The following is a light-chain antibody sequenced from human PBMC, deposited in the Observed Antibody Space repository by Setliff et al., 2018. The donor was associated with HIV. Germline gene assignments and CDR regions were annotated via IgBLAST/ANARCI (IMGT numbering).Light chain of an antibody. Sequence: QSALTQPRSVSGSPGQSVTFSCTGASSDIGGYNYVSWYQQHPGKAPKLLIYDITKRPSGVPDRFSGFKSGNTASLTLSGPQAEAEADYYCCSYAGNFVFVFGGGTKVTVL. J-gene: IGLJ1*01. V-gene: IGLV2-11*01. CDR1: SSDIGGYNY. CDR3: CSYAGNFVFV. CDR2: DIT.